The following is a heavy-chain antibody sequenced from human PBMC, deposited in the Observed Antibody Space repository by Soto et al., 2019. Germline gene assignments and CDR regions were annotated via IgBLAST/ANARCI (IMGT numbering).Heavy chain of an antibody. Sequence: QVQLVESGGGVVQPGRSLRLSCAASGFTFSSYAMHWVRQAPGKGLEWVAVISYDGSNKYYADSVKGRFTISRDNSKNTLYLQMNSLRAEDTAVYYCARGSLVVVAANDAFDIWGQGTMVTVSS. CDR3: ARGSLVVVAANDAFDI. D-gene: IGHD2-15*01. CDR1: GFTFSSYA. V-gene: IGHV3-30-3*01. CDR2: ISYDGSNK. J-gene: IGHJ3*02.